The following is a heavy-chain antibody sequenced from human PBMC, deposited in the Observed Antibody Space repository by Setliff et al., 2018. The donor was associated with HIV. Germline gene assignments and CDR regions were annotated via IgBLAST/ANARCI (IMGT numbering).Heavy chain of an antibody. J-gene: IGHJ6*03. D-gene: IGHD3-22*01. CDR3: ARVRIGHYLQSVDYSYMDV. CDR2: IYFSGST. V-gene: IGHV4-39*02. Sequence: SETLSLTCTVSGGSLSTSSFYWGWIRQPPGKGLQWIGSIYFSGSTYYNPSLKSRVTISVDTSKNQFSLKLRSVTAADTGIYYCARVRIGHYLQSVDYSYMDVWGKGTTVTVSS. CDR1: GGSLSTSSFY.